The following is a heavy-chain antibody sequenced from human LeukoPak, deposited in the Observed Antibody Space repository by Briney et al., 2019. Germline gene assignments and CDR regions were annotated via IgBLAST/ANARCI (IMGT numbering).Heavy chain of an antibody. V-gene: IGHV3-7*01. CDR3: ARAWLTYYDFWSGYPYYMVV. D-gene: IGHD3-3*01. CDR1: GFTFSSYW. Sequence: PGGSLRLSCAASGFTFSSYWMSWVRQAPGKGLEWVANIKQDGSGKYYADSVKGRFTISRDNAKNSLYLQMNSLRAEDTAVYYCARAWLTYYDFWSGYPYYMVVWGKETTVTVSS. J-gene: IGHJ6*03. CDR2: IKQDGSGK.